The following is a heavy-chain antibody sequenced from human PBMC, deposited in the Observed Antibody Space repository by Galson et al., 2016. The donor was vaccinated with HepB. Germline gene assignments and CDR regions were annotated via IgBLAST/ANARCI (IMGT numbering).Heavy chain of an antibody. D-gene: IGHD5-18*01. V-gene: IGHV1-46*01. Sequence: CKASGYTFTNYYIHWVRQAPGQGLEWMGIISPSGGSTSYAQNFQGRVTMTRDTSTSTLYMELSSLRSEDTAVYYCARNVDAAMDYWYLDFWGRGTLVTVSS. CDR1: GYTFTNYY. J-gene: IGHJ2*01. CDR3: ARNVDAAMDYWYLDF. CDR2: ISPSGGST.